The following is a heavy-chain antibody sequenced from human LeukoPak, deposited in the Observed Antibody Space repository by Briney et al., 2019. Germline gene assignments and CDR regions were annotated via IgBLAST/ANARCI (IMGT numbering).Heavy chain of an antibody. Sequence: SETLSLTCSVSGGSIESYYWSWIRQPPGKGLEFIGYIAASGTTKHNPSLKSRVTLSMDTSKNQFSLKLRSVTAADTAVYYCARGYYAPPVGYYYMDLWGRGATVTVSS. J-gene: IGHJ6*03. CDR1: GGSIESYY. CDR3: ARGYYAPPVGYYYMDL. V-gene: IGHV4-4*08. D-gene: IGHD3-10*01. CDR2: IAASGTT.